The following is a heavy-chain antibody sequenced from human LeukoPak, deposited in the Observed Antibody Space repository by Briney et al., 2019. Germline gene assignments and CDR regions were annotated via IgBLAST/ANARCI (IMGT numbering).Heavy chain of an antibody. CDR1: GFSFSNYW. J-gene: IGHJ4*02. D-gene: IGHD2-2*01. CDR2: INSDATII. CDR3: ASWEVPALMPQDY. V-gene: IGHV3-74*01. Sequence: PGGSLRLSCAASGFSFSNYWMHWVRQGPGKGLVWVARINSDATIINYADSVSGRFTISRDNAKKTVYLQMNSLRVEDTAVYYCASWEVPALMPQDYWGQGTLVTVSS.